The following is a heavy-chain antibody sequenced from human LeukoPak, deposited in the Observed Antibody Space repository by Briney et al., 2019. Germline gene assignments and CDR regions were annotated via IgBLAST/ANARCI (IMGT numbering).Heavy chain of an antibody. V-gene: IGHV3-30*03. J-gene: IGHJ4*02. Sequence: PGGSLRLSCAASGFTFSSYGMHWVRQAPGKGLEWVAVISYDGSNKYYADSVKGRFTISRGNSKNTLYLQMNSLRAEDTAVCYCAREGIVGATPLDYWGQGTLVTVSS. D-gene: IGHD1-26*01. CDR1: GFTFSSYG. CDR2: ISYDGSNK. CDR3: AREGIVGATPLDY.